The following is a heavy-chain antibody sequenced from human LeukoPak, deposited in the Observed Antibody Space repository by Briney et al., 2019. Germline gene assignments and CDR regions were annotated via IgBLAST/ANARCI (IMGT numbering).Heavy chain of an antibody. J-gene: IGHJ4*02. CDR2: ITRGSGYT. CDR1: GFTFSTHT. V-gene: IGHV3-21*01. D-gene: IGHD3-16*02. CDR3: ARDSYSYDYVWGSYRYYPFDY. Sequence: GGSLRLSCAASGFTFSTHTMTWVRQAPGKGLDWVSSITRGSGYTYHADSLKGRFTISRDNAKNSLYLQMNSLRAEDTVVYYCARDSYSYDYVWGSYRYYPFDYWGQGTLVTVSS.